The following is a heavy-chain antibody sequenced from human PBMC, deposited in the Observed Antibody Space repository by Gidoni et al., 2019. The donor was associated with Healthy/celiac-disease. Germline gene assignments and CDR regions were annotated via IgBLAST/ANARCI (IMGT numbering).Heavy chain of an antibody. V-gene: IGHV3-9*01. D-gene: IGHD5-18*01. CDR3: AKARYSYGYDAFDI. Sequence: EVQLVESGGGLEQPGRSRRLSCAASGFTFDDYAMHWVRQAPGKGLEWVSGISWHSGSIGYADSVKGRFTISRDNAKNSLYLQMNSLRAEDTALYYCAKARYSYGYDAFDIWGQGTMVTVSS. J-gene: IGHJ3*02. CDR2: ISWHSGSI. CDR1: GFTFDDYA.